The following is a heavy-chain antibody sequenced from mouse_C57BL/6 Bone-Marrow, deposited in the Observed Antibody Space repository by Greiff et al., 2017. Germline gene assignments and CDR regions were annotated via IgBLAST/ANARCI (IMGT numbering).Heavy chain of an antibody. CDR1: GYTFTSYG. V-gene: IGHV1-81*01. J-gene: IGHJ1*03. CDR2: IYPRSGNT. CDR3: ARPCDWYFDV. Sequence: LQESGAELVRPGASVKLSCKASGYTFTSYGISWVKQRTGQGLEWIGEIYPRSGNTYYNEKFKGKATLTADKSSSTAYMELRSLTSEDSAVYFCARPCDWYFDVWGTGTTVTVSS.